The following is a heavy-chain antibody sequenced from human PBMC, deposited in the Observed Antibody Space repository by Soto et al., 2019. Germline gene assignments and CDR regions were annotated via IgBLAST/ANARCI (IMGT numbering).Heavy chain of an antibody. Sequence: QVQLAQSGAEVKKPGASVKVSCKASGYTFTSYGISWVRQAPGQGLEWMGWISVYNGDTNYAQKFQGRVTMTTDTSTNTAYMELRSLRSGDPAVYYWARDYYLSGSYWDDAFDIWGQGTMVTVSS. J-gene: IGHJ3*02. CDR3: ARDYYLSGSYWDDAFDI. CDR2: ISVYNGDT. CDR1: GYTFTSYG. D-gene: IGHD3-10*01. V-gene: IGHV1-18*01.